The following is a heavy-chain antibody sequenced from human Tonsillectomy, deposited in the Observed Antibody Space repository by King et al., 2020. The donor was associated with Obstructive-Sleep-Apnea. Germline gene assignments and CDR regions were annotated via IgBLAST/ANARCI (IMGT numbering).Heavy chain of an antibody. CDR1: GFTFSSYA. D-gene: IGHD3-10*01. CDR2: MSGSGDSI. J-gene: IGHJ1*01. CDR3: ATDGPYYYGSGSYYNEYFQH. Sequence: VQLVESGGGLVQPGGSLRLSCAASGFTFSSYAMSWVRQAPGKGLEWVSAMSGSGDSIYYADSVKGRFTISRDNSKNTLYLQMNSLRVEDTAVYYCATDGPYYYGSGSYYNEYFQHWGQGTLVTVSS. V-gene: IGHV3-23*04.